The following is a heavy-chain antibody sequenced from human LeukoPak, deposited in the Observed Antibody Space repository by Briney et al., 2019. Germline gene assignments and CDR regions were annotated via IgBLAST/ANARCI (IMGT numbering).Heavy chain of an antibody. Sequence: GASVKVSCETSGYTFTGYYIHWVRQAPGQGLEWMGWISPDNGDTNYAQKFQGRVTMTRDTSISTAYMELSRLKYDDTAVYYCSRRMAVAATFDYWGQGTLVTVSS. D-gene: IGHD6-19*01. J-gene: IGHJ4*02. CDR1: GYTFTGYY. CDR2: ISPDNGDT. V-gene: IGHV1-2*02. CDR3: SRRMAVAATFDY.